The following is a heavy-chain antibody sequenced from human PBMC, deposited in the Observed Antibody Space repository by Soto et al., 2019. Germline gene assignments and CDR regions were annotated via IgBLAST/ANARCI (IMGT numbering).Heavy chain of an antibody. CDR1: RFIFSNYA. CDR2: ISDSGGST. J-gene: IGHJ4*02. CDR3: ARLPYSYVSLYFFDF. V-gene: IGHV3-23*01. Sequence: GGSLRLSFAASRFIFSNYAGSWVRQSPGRGLELVASISDSGGSTKDADSVYGLFTISRDNSRNPLFLQMDTLRAQDTAVYYCARLPYSYVSLYFFDFCGRRPLVTVSS. D-gene: IGHD5-18*01.